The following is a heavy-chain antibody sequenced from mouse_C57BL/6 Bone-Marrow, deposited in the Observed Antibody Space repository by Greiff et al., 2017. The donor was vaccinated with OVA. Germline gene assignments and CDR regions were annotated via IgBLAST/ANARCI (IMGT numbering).Heavy chain of an antibody. CDR1: GYTFTSYW. CDR2: IDPSDSET. Sequence: VKLQQPGAELVRPGSSVKLSCKASGYTFTSYWMHWVKQRPIQGLEWIGNIDPSDSETHYNQKFKDKATLTVDKSSSTAYMQLSSLTSEDSAVYYCARITTVAAMDYWGQGTSVTVSS. D-gene: IGHD1-1*01. J-gene: IGHJ4*01. CDR3: ARITTVAAMDY. V-gene: IGHV1-52*01.